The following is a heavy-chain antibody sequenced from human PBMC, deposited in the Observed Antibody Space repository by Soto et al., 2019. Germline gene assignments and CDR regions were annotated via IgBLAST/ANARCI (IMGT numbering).Heavy chain of an antibody. Sequence: PSETLSLTCTVSGGSISSYYWSWIRQPPGKGLEWIGYIHYSGSTNYNPSLKSRVTISVDTSKNQFSLKLSSVTAADTAVYYCARGIDYGDLDYWGQGTLVTVSS. CDR3: ARGIDYGDLDY. V-gene: IGHV4-59*01. J-gene: IGHJ4*02. CDR2: IHYSGST. D-gene: IGHD4-17*01. CDR1: GGSISSYY.